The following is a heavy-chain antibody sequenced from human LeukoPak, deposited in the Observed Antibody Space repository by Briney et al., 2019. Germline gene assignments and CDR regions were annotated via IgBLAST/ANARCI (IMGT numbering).Heavy chain of an antibody. CDR1: GFTFSSYG. CDR2: ISYDGSNK. J-gene: IGHJ4*02. V-gene: IGHV3-30*18. Sequence: GGSLRLSCAASGFTFSSYGMHWVRQAPGKGLEWVAVISYDGSNKYYADPVKGRFTISRDNSKNTLYLQMNSLRAEDTAVYYCAKDYLYYFDYWGQGTLVTVSS. CDR3: AKDYLYYFDY. D-gene: IGHD3-10*01.